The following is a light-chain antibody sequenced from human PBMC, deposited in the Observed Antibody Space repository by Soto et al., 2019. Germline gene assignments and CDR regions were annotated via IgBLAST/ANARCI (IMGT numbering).Light chain of an antibody. V-gene: IGKV3-20*01. CDR2: DAS. Sequence: EIVLTQSPATLCLSPGQRATLSCRASQSVSSYLAWYQQKPGQSPRLLIYDASNRATGITERFSGSGSGTDFTLTISRLEPEDFAVYYCQQYGSSPITFGQGIRLDIK. CDR1: QSVSSY. J-gene: IGKJ5*01. CDR3: QQYGSSPIT.